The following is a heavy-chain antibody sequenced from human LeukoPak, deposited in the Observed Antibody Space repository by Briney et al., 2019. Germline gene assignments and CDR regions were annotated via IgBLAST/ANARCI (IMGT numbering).Heavy chain of an antibody. V-gene: IGHV3-43*02. J-gene: IGHJ6*03. CDR2: ISGDGGST. CDR1: GFTFDDYA. Sequence: PGGSLRLSCAASGFTFDDYAIHWVRQAPGKGLEWVSLISGDGGSTYYADSVKGRFTISRDNSKNSLYLQMNSLRTEDTALYSCAKEALVVPAANPYYYYYMDVWGKGTTVTASS. D-gene: IGHD2-2*01. CDR3: AKEALVVPAANPYYYYYMDV.